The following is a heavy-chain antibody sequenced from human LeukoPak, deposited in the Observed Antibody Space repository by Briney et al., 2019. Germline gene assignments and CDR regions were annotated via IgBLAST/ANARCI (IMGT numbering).Heavy chain of an antibody. CDR2: ISYDGSNK. CDR3: AKGRYFDWLFPNY. D-gene: IGHD3-9*01. J-gene: IGHJ4*02. CDR1: GFTFSSYG. V-gene: IGHV3-30*18. Sequence: GRSLRLSCAASGFTFSSYGMHWVRQAPGKGLEWVAVISYDGSNKYYADSVKGRFTISRDNSKNTLYLQMNSLRAEDTAVYYCAKGRYFDWLFPNYWGQGTLVTVSS.